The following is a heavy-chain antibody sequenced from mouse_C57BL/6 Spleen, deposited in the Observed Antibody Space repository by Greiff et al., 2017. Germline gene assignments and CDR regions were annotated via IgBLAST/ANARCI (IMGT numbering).Heavy chain of an antibody. D-gene: IGHD1-1*01. CDR2: IHPNSGST. CDR1: GYTFTSYW. CDR3: ARDITTVVASYYFDY. Sequence: QVQLQQPGAELVKPGASVKLSCKASGYTFTSYWMHWVKQRPGQGLEWIGMIHPNSGSTNYNEKFKSKATLTVDKSSSTAYMQLSSLTSEDAAVYYCARDITTVVASYYFDYWGQGTTLTVSS. V-gene: IGHV1-64*01. J-gene: IGHJ2*01.